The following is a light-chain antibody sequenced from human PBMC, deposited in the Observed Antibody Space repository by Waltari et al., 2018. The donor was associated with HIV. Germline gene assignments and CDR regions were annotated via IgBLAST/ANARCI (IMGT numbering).Light chain of an antibody. Sequence: QSALTQPRPVSGSLGQSVPISCTGATRDVSGYVTWYHQHPGKAPRLIIYDVIQRPSGFPDRFSGSMSGNTASLTISGLQVDDEADYYCCSYAASRTLFGTGTDVTVL. CDR2: DVI. V-gene: IGLV2-11*01. CDR1: TRDVSGY. CDR3: CSYAASRTL. J-gene: IGLJ1*01.